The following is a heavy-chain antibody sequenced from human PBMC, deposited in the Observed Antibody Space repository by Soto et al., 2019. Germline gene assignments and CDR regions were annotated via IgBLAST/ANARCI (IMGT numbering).Heavy chain of an antibody. D-gene: IGHD3-3*01. CDR1: GFIFSDYG. CDR3: AKDARGTIFGVVISLYYYMDV. J-gene: IGHJ6*03. CDR2: ITSSGGNI. Sequence: GGSLRLSCAASGFIFSDYGMNWARQASGRGLEWLSPITSSGGNIYYADSVKGRFTISRDNSKNTLYLQMNSLRAEDTAVYYCAKDARGTIFGVVISLYYYMDVWGKGTTVTVSS. V-gene: IGHV3-23*01.